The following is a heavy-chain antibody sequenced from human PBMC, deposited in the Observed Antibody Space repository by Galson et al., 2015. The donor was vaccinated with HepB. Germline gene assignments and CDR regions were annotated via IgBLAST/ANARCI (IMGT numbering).Heavy chain of an antibody. Sequence: SLRLSCAASGFTFSNYAMHWVRQTPGKGLEWVAVISYDATKKYYIDAVKGRFSISRDNSKGTVYLQMSSLTAEDTAVYYCARDLYSYAADYYYHNGLDVWGQGTTVTVSS. CDR1: GFTFSNYA. V-gene: IGHV3-30*04. J-gene: IGHJ6*02. D-gene: IGHD3-22*01. CDR2: ISYDATKK. CDR3: ARDLYSYAADYYYHNGLDV.